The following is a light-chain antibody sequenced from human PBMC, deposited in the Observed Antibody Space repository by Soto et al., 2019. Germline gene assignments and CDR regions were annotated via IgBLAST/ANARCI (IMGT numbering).Light chain of an antibody. CDR2: DNN. Sequence: QSVLTQPPSVSAAPGQKVTISCSGSSSNIGNNYVSWYQQLPGTAPKLLIYDNNKRPSGIPDRFSGSKSGTSATLGITGLQTGDEADYYCGTWDGSLSAEVFGGGTHLTVL. V-gene: IGLV1-51*01. J-gene: IGLJ3*02. CDR1: SSNIGNNY. CDR3: GTWDGSLSAEV.